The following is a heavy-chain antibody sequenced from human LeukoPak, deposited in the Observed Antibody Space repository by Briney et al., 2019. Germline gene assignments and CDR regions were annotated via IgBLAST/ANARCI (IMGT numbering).Heavy chain of an antibody. Sequence: SETLSLTCTVSGGSVSSGSYYWSWIRQPPGKGLEWIGYIYYSGSTNYNPSLKSRVTIPVDTSKNQFSLKLSSVTAADTAVYYCARWDTAMVTFDYWGQGTLVTVSS. J-gene: IGHJ4*02. CDR1: GGSVSSGSYY. CDR3: ARWDTAMVTFDY. D-gene: IGHD5-18*01. V-gene: IGHV4-61*01. CDR2: IYYSGST.